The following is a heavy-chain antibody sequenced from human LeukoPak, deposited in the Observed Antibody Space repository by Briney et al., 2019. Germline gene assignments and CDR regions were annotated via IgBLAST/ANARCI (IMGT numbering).Heavy chain of an antibody. D-gene: IGHD1-26*01. CDR3: GRDLGGRSGY. Sequence: RSLRLSCAASGFTFSSYGMHWVRQAPGKGLEWLANIKPDGSEKYYVDSVRGRFTISRDNAKSSVHLQMNGLRAEDTAVYYCGRDLGGRSGYWGQGTLVTVSS. J-gene: IGHJ4*02. V-gene: IGHV3-7*03. CDR1: GFTFSSYG. CDR2: IKPDGSEK.